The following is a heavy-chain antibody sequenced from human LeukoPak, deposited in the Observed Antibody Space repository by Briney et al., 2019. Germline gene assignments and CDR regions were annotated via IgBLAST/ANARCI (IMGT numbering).Heavy chain of an antibody. CDR2: ISYDGSNK. V-gene: IGHV3-30*18. D-gene: IGHD6-19*01. J-gene: IGHJ4*02. Sequence: GRSLRLSCAASGFTFSSYGMHGVRQAPGKGLEWVAVISYDGSNKYYADSVKGRFTISRDNSKNTLYLQMNSLRAEDTAVYYCAKDIAVAGYFDYWGQGTLVTVSS. CDR1: GFTFSSYG. CDR3: AKDIAVAGYFDY.